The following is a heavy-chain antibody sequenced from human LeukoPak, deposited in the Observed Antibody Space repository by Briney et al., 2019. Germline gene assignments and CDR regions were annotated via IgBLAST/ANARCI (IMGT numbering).Heavy chain of an antibody. J-gene: IGHJ4*02. CDR2: ISTSSSST. D-gene: IGHD3-16*01. Sequence: PGGSLRLSCAASGFTFSDYYMSWVRQAPGKGLEWVSYISTSSSSTNYADSVKGRFTISRDNAKNSLYLQINSLRAEDTAVYYCTRDQHFGLDYWGQGTLVTVSS. V-gene: IGHV3-11*06. CDR1: GFTFSDYY. CDR3: TRDQHFGLDY.